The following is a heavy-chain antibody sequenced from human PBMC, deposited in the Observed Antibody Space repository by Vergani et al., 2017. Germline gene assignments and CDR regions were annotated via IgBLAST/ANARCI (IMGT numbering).Heavy chain of an antibody. J-gene: IGHJ6*04. CDR2: TYYRSKWYN. Sequence: QVQLQQPGPGLVKPSQTLSPTCAISGDSVSSNSAAWNWIRQSPSRGLEWLGRTYYRSKWYNDYAVSVKSRITINPDTSKNQFSLQLNSVTPEDTAVYYCARAAARRRTSIVVVPSNLDVWDRGTAVTVSS. CDR1: GDSVSSNSAA. V-gene: IGHV6-1*01. D-gene: IGHD2-2*01. CDR3: ARAAARRRTSIVVVPSNLDV.